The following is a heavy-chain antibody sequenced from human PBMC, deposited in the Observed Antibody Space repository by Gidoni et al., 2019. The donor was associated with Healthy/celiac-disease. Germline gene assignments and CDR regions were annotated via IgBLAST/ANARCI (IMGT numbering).Heavy chain of an antibody. Sequence: QVQLVQSGAEVKKPGSSVKVSCKASGGTFSSYASSWVRQAPGQGLEWMGRIIPILGIANYAQKFQGRVTITADKSTSTAYMELSSLRSEDTAVYYCARDDTAMVTGAFDIWGQGTMVTVSS. CDR1: GGTFSSYA. D-gene: IGHD5-18*01. CDR3: ARDDTAMVTGAFDI. J-gene: IGHJ3*02. V-gene: IGHV1-69*09. CDR2: IIPILGIA.